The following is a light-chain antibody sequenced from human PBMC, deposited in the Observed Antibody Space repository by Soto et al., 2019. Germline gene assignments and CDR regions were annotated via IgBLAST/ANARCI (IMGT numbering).Light chain of an antibody. CDR3: QVRTNWPIG. CDR1: QSVSSY. CDR2: DAS. J-gene: IGKJ5*01. V-gene: IGKV3-11*01. Sequence: EIVLTQSPATLSLSPGERAPLSCRASQSVSSYLAWYQQKPGQAPRLLIYDASNRATGIPARFSGPGSGTDFTLTINILEPEDFAVYYSQVRTNWPIGFGRGTRLEIK.